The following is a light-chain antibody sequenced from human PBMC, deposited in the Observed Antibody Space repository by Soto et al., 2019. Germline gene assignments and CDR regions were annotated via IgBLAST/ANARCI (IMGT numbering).Light chain of an antibody. CDR3: SSYTSSSTLYV. V-gene: IGLV2-14*01. CDR1: SSDVGGYNY. J-gene: IGLJ1*01. Sequence: QSVLTQPASVSGSPGQSITISCTGTSSDVGGYNYVFWYQQRPGKARKLMIYDVSNRPSGVSNRFSGSKSGNTASLTISGPQAEDEAYYYCSSYTSSSTLYVFGTGTKLTVL. CDR2: DVS.